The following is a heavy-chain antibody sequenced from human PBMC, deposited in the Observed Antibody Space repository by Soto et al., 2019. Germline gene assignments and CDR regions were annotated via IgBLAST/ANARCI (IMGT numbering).Heavy chain of an antibody. D-gene: IGHD5-12*01. CDR2: ISSSSYYT. J-gene: IGHJ4*02. CDR1: GFTFSSYG. Sequence: PGGSLRLSCAASGFTFSSYGMHWVRQAPGKGLEWVSYISSSSYYTNNADSVKGRFTISRDNAKNSLYLEMNSLRVEDTAVYYCARGIEVANTLGNFDYWGQGIMVTVSS. CDR3: ARGIEVANTLGNFDY. V-gene: IGHV3-21*05.